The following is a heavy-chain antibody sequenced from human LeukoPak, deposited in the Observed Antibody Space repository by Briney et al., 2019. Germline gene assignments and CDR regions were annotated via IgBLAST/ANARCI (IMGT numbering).Heavy chain of an antibody. CDR3: ARDRRVTMPSYYYGMDV. D-gene: IGHD3-10*01. CDR2: IIPIFGTA. V-gene: IGHV1-69*01. J-gene: IGHJ6*02. CDR1: GGTFSSYA. Sequence: SVKVSCKASGGTFSSYAISWVRQAPGQGLGWMGGIIPIFGTANYAQKFQGRVTITADESTSTAYMELSSLRSEDTAVYYCARDRRVTMPSYYYGMDVWGQGTTVTVSS.